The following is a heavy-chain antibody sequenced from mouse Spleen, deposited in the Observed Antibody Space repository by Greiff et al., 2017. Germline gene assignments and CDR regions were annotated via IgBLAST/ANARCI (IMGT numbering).Heavy chain of an antibody. CDR1: GFSLTSYG. V-gene: IGHV2-9*02. Sequence: VKLVESGPGLVAPSQSLSITCTVSGFSLTSYGVHWVRQPPGKGLEWLGVIWAGGSTNYNSALMSRLSISKDNSKSQVFLKMNSLQTDDTAMYYWARGPSGYPYFDYWGQGTTLTVSS. CDR2: IWAGGST. J-gene: IGHJ2*01. D-gene: IGHD3-1*01. CDR3: ARGPSGYPYFDY.